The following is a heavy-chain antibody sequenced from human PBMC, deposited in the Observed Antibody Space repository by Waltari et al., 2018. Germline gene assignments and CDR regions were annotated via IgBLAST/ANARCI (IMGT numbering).Heavy chain of an antibody. CDR1: GFTFSSYS. CDR3: ARPYSSGWYSNFDY. J-gene: IGHJ4*02. V-gene: IGHV3-7*01. D-gene: IGHD6-19*01. Sequence: EVQLVESGGGLVQPGGSLRLSCTASGFTFSSYSMVWVRQAPGKGLEWVATIKQEGSESYYVDSVKGRFTFSRDNAKNSLYLQMNRLRAEDTAVYYCARPYSSGWYSNFDYWGQGTLVTVSS. CDR2: IKQEGSES.